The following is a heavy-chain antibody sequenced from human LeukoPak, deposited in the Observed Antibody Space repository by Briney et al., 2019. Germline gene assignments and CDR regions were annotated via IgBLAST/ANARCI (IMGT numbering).Heavy chain of an antibody. CDR3: AHRPLGQAEFDP. J-gene: IGHJ5*02. D-gene: IGHD3-16*01. V-gene: IGHV2-5*02. Sequence: SGPTLVKPTQTLTLTCTFSGFSLSTSGVGVGWIRQPPVKALEWLALIYWDDDKPYSPSLKSRLTITKDTSKNQVVLTMTNMDPVDTGTYYCAHRPLGQAEFDPWGQGTLVTVSS. CDR2: IYWDDDK. CDR1: GFSLSTSGVG.